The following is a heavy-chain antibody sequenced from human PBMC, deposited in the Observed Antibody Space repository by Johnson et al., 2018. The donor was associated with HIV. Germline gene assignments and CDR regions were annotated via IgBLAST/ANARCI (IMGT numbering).Heavy chain of an antibody. D-gene: IGHD6-19*01. CDR2: IKSKTDGGTT. Sequence: EVQLVESGGGLVQPGGSLRLSCVASGFTFSNAWMSWVRQAPGKGLEWVGRIKSKTDGGTTDYAAPVKGRFTISRDDSKNTLYLQMNSLKTEDTAVYYCTTDRGGEIAVAGPDAFDIWGQGTMVTVSS. V-gene: IGHV3-15*01. J-gene: IGHJ3*02. CDR1: GFTFSNAW. CDR3: TTDRGGEIAVAGPDAFDI.